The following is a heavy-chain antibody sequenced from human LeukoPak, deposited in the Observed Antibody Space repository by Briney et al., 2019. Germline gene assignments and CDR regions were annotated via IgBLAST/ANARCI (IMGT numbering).Heavy chain of an antibody. CDR3: ARGRSPAAVTNRYYFDY. J-gene: IGHJ4*02. CDR1: GFPFTLYN. Sequence: GGSLRLSCEVSGFPFTLYNMNWVRQAPGKGLEWVSYISSSTNTIYYADSVKGRFTISRDNAKNSLYLQMNGLGAEDTAVYYCARGRSPAAVTNRYYFDYWGQGTLVTVSS. D-gene: IGHD6-13*01. V-gene: IGHV3-48*04. CDR2: ISSSTNTI.